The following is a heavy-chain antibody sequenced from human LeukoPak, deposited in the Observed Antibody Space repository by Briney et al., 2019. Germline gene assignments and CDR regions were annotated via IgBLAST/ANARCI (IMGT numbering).Heavy chain of an antibody. D-gene: IGHD4-11*01. CDR2: ISWNSGSI. Sequence: GGSLRLSCAASGFTFDDYAMHWVRQAPGEGLEWVSGISWNSGSIGYADSVKGRFTISRDNAKNSLYLQMNSLRAEDTALYYCAKDTDSNPSDAFDIWGQGTMVTVSS. CDR3: AKDTDSNPSDAFDI. J-gene: IGHJ3*02. CDR1: GFTFDDYA. V-gene: IGHV3-9*01.